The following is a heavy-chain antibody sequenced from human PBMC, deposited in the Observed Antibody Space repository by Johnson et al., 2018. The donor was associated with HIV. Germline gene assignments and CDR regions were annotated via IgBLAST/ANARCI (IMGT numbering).Heavy chain of an antibody. D-gene: IGHD1-26*01. CDR1: GLIFSRSR. V-gene: IGHV3-74*02. Sequence: VQLVESGGGLVQQGGSLRLSCAASGLIFSRSRIHWVRHATGTGLVWVSRTNSDGSTPTYADSVKGRFTISRDKAKNTVHLQMDSLSAEDTAVYYCAKGASGSQRRGAFHIWGQGTMVTVSS. CDR3: AKGASGSQRRGAFHI. J-gene: IGHJ3*02. CDR2: TNSDGSTP.